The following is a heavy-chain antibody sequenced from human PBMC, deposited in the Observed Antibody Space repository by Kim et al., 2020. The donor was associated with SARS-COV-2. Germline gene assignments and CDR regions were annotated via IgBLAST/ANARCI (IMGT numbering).Heavy chain of an antibody. D-gene: IGHD1-26*01. CDR3: ARAKWELTCGMDV. J-gene: IGHJ6*02. CDR2: ISSSSSYI. Sequence: GGSLRLSCAASGFTFSSYSMNWVRQAPGKGLEWVSSISSSSSYIYYADSVKGRFTISRDNAKNSLYLQMNSLRAEDTAVYYCARAKWELTCGMDVWGQGTTVTVSS. CDR1: GFTFSSYS. V-gene: IGHV3-21*01.